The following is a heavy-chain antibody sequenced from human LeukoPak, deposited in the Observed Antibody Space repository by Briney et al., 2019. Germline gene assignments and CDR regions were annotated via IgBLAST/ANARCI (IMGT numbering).Heavy chain of an antibody. CDR2: ISYDGSNK. V-gene: IGHV3-30*04. CDR3: ARSAQPLRYYYYMDV. CDR1: GFTFSSYA. Sequence: PGSSLRLSCAASGFTFSSYAMHWVRPAPGKGLEWVAVISYDGSNKYYADSVKGRFTISRDNSKDTLYLQMNSLRAEDTAVYYCARSAQPLRYYYYMDVWGKGTTVTVSS. J-gene: IGHJ6*03.